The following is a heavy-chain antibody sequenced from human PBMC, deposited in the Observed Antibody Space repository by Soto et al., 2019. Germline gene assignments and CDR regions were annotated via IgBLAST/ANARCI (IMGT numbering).Heavy chain of an antibody. CDR3: ARDHVATVIYYYYYGMDV. J-gene: IGHJ6*02. V-gene: IGHV4-59*12. CDR2: IYYSGST. D-gene: IGHD4-17*01. Sequence: SETLSLTCTVSGGSIRSYYWSWIRQPPGKGLEWIGHIYYSGSTNYNPSLKSRVTISVDTSKNQFSLQLNSVTPEDTAVYYCARDHVATVIYYYYYGMDVWGQGTTVTVSS. CDR1: GGSIRSYY.